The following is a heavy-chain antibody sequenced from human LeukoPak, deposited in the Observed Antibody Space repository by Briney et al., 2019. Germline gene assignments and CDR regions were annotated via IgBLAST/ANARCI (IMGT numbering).Heavy chain of an antibody. Sequence: GGSLRCSCAASGFTFNNVWMRWVGQTPWKGLEWVGSNKSKSDGETTDYAAPVKSRFTNSRDDAKTMVYLQMNCLKSEETGVYYCTTDRRSVWGQGTLVTVSS. V-gene: IGHV3-15*01. CDR2: NKSKSDGETT. J-gene: IGHJ4*02. CDR1: GFTFNNVW. CDR3: TTDRRSV.